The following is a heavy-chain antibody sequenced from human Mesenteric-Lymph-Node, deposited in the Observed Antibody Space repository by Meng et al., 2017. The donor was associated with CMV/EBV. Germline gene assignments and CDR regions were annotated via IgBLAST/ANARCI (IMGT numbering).Heavy chain of an antibody. V-gene: IGHV4-34*01. CDR2: INHSGST. D-gene: IGHD3-9*01. CDR3: ARGSSYDILTGYFDY. CDR1: GGSFSGYY. J-gene: IGHJ4*02. Sequence: QVQVHQWGAGLLKPSETLSVTCAVYGGSFSGYYWNWIRQSPEKGLEWIGEINHSGSTTYNPSFTSRIIISVDTSTNQISLNMSSVTAADTAVYYCARGSSYDILTGYFDYWGQGALVTASS.